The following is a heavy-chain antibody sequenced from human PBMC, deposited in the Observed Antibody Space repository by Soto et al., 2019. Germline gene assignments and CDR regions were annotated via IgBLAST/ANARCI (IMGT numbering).Heavy chain of an antibody. J-gene: IGHJ6*02. D-gene: IGHD2-21*02. CDR1: GFSFSSIGEG. Sequence: QITLKESGPTLVKPTQTLTLTCTFPGFSFSSIGEGVGWIRQPPGKALEWLALFYWDDDKRYSPSLKSRLTITKDTSKHQVVLTMTNMDPVDTATYYCVQSRCGGDCLQSYSSHSYYGLDVWGQGTTVTVSS. V-gene: IGHV2-5*02. CDR3: VQSRCGGDCLQSYSSHSYYGLDV. CDR2: FYWDDDK.